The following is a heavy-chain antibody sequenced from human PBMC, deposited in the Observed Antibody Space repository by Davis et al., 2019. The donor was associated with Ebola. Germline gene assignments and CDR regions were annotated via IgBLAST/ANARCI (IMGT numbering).Heavy chain of an antibody. D-gene: IGHD3-22*01. V-gene: IGHV4-59*12. J-gene: IGHJ4*02. Sequence: MPSETLSLTCTVSGGSISSYYWSWIRQPPGKGLEWIGYIYYSGSTNYNPSLKSRVTISVDTSKNQFSLKLSSVTAADTAVYYCARPYHYYDSSGYYAYWGQGTLVTVSS. CDR3: ARPYHYYDSSGYYAY. CDR1: GGSISSYY. CDR2: IYYSGST.